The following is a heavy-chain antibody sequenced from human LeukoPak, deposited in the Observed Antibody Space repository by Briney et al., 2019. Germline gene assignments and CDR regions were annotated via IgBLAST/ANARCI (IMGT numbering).Heavy chain of an antibody. V-gene: IGHV4-31*03. CDR3: ARDSSPARGPDGYNSGLDY. Sequence: SQTLSLTCTVSGGSISSGGYYWSWIRQHPGKGLEWIGYIYYSGSTYYNPSLKSRVTISVDTSKNQLSLKLSSVTAADTAVYYCARDSSPARGPDGYNSGLDYWGQGTLVTVSS. CDR2: IYYSGST. CDR1: GGSISSGGYY. J-gene: IGHJ4*02. D-gene: IGHD5-24*01.